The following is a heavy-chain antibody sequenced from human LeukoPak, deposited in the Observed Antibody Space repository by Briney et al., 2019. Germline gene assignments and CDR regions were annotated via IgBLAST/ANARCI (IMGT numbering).Heavy chain of an antibody. CDR2: IIPTFGTA. CDR1: GGTFSSYA. CDR3: ASGGEDYYYYYYMDV. Sequence: ASVKVSCKASGGTFSSYAISWVRQAPGQGLEWMGGIIPTFGTANYAQKFQGRVTITADKSTSTAYMELSSLRSEDTAVYYCASGGEDYYYYYYMDVWGKGTTVTVSS. D-gene: IGHD3-3*01. J-gene: IGHJ6*03. V-gene: IGHV1-69*06.